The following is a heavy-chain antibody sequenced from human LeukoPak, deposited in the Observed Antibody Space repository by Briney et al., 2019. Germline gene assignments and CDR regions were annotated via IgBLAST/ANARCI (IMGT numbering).Heavy chain of an antibody. V-gene: IGHV1-2*04. J-gene: IGHJ4*02. CDR2: INPNSGGT. Sequence: ASVKVSCKASGYTFTSYDINWVRQATGQGLEWMGWINPNSGGTNYAQKFQGWVTMTRDTSISTAYMELSRLRSDDTAVYYCARARSDRYYYDSSGYYDYWGQGTLVTVSS. D-gene: IGHD3-22*01. CDR3: ARARSDRYYYDSSGYYDY. CDR1: GYTFTSYD.